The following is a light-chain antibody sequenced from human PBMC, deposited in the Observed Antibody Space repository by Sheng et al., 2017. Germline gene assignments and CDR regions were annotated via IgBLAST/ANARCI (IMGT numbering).Light chain of an antibody. J-gene: IGKJ1*01. CDR1: QRVSSNY. CDR2: GAS. CDR3: QQYGSSLPWT. Sequence: EIVLTQSPGTVSLSPGERATLSCRASQRVSSNYLAWYQQKPGRAPRLLISGASSRATGIPDRFRGSGSGTDFTLTISRLEPEDFAVYYCQQYGSSLPWTFGQGTKVEIK. V-gene: IGKV3-20*01.